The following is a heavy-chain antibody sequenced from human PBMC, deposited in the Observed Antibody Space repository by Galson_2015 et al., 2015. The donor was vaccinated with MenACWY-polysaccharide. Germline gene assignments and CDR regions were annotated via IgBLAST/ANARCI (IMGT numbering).Heavy chain of an antibody. CDR1: GVKFSIRV. J-gene: IGHJ4*02. D-gene: IGHD1-26*01. CDR2: ISPGSETA. V-gene: IGHV3-23*01. Sequence: SLRLPCAASGVKFSIRVMTWGRQGPGKGLEWVSAISPGSETAYYSDSVKGRFSISRDNSKDTLYLQMDSLRAEDTAVYYCVKGGWADNWGQGTLVTVSS. CDR3: VKGGWADN.